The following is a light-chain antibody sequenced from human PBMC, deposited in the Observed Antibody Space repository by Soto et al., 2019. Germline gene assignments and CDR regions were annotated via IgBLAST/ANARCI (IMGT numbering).Light chain of an antibody. CDR1: QRIGSF. Sequence: DLQMTQSPSSLSASVGDRVTITCRASQRIGSFLNWFQQKPGRAPKLLIYAASSLQSGVPSRFRGSGSATDFTLTISSLQPEDFATYYCQQTYNTPNTFGQGTKLEIK. V-gene: IGKV1-39*01. CDR2: AAS. CDR3: QQTYNTPNT. J-gene: IGKJ2*01.